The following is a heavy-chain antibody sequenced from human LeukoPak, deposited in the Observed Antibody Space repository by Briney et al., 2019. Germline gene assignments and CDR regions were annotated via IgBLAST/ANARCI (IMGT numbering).Heavy chain of an antibody. CDR1: GFTFRSSW. CDR3: ARDLGYNYGPFDY. J-gene: IGHJ4*02. V-gene: IGHV3-74*01. Sequence: PGGSLRLSCAASGFTFRSSWMHWVRQAPGKGLVWVSHINSDGSSTSYADSVKGRFTISRDNAKNTLYLQMNSLRVEGTAVYYCARDLGYNYGPFDYWGQGTLVTVSS. D-gene: IGHD5-18*01. CDR2: INSDGSST.